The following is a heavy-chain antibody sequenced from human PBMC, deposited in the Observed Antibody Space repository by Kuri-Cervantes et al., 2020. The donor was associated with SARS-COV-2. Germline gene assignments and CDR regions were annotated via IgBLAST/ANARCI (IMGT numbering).Heavy chain of an antibody. CDR1: GFTFTSHA. CDR2: ISDDGSNK. Sequence: GGSLRLSCAASGFTFTSHAIHWVRQAPGKGLEWVAVISDDGSNKYYADSVKGRFTISRDNSKNRLYLQMTCLRTEDTAVYYCARAEYSGTYLGWEYFQHWGQGTLVTVSS. CDR3: ARAEYSGTYLGWEYFQH. V-gene: IGHV3-30-3*01. J-gene: IGHJ1*01. D-gene: IGHD1-26*01.